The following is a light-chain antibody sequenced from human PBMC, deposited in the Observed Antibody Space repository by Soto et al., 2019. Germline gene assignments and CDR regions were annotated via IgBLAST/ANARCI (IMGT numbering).Light chain of an antibody. CDR1: SSDVGGYNY. J-gene: IGLJ1*01. CDR3: SSYTSSTL. V-gene: IGLV2-14*01. CDR2: EVS. Sequence: QSLLPHPASVSGSPGQSITISCTGTSSDVGGYNYVSWYQQHPGKAPELMIYEVSNRPSGVSNRFSGSKSGNTASLTISGLQAEDEADYYCSSYTSSTLFATGTKVTVL.